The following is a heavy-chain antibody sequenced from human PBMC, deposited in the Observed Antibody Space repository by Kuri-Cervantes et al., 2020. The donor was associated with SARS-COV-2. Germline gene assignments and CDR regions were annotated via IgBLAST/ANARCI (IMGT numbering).Heavy chain of an antibody. CDR2: ISSSSTI. D-gene: IGHD1-26*01. CDR3: AREMKEGAVMGAFDI. J-gene: IGHJ3*02. CDR1: GFTFSSYS. V-gene: IGHV3-48*01. Sequence: GESLKISCAASGFTFSSYSMNWVRQAPGKGLEWVSYISSSSTIYYADSVKGRFIISRDNSRNTLYLQMNSLRAEDTAVYYCAREMKEGAVMGAFDIWGQGTMVTVSS.